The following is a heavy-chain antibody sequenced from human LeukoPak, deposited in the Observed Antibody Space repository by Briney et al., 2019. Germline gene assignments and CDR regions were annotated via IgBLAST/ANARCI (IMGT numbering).Heavy chain of an antibody. CDR1: GGTFSSYA. V-gene: IGHV1-69*13. CDR3: ARAMGAAAGTFYYYYYYMDV. Sequence: GASVKVSCKASGGTFSSYAISWVRQAPGQGLEWMGGIIPIFGTANYAQKFQGRVTITADESTSTAYMELSSLRSEDTAVYYCARAMGAAAGTFYYYYYYMDVWGKGTTVTVSS. D-gene: IGHD6-13*01. CDR2: IIPIFGTA. J-gene: IGHJ6*03.